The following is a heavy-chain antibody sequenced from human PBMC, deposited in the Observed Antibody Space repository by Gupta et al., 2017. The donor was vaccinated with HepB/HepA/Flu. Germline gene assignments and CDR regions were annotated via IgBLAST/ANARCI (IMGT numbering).Heavy chain of an antibody. CDR2: IDWDDDK. D-gene: IGHD6-6*01. CDR3: ARILSSSNLIDS. V-gene: IGHV2-70*15. J-gene: IGHJ4*02. CDR1: GFSLTTSGMC. Sequence: QVTLRESGPALVKPTQTLTLTCTFSGFSLTTSGMCVSWIRQPPGKALEWLARIDWDDDKYYSTSLKTRLTISKDTPKNQVVLTMTNVDPVDTATYYCARILSSSNLIDSWGQGTLVTVSS.